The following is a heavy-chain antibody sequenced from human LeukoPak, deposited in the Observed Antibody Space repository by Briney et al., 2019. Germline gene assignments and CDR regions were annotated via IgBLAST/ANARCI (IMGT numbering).Heavy chain of an antibody. V-gene: IGHV3-9*01. CDR3: ARGKWYYFDY. CDR2: ISWNSGRI. D-gene: IGHD2-15*01. CDR1: GFTFDDYA. Sequence: GGSLRLSCAASGFTFDDYAMHWVRQAPGKGLEWVSGISWNSGRIGYADSVKGRFTISRDNAKNSLYLQMNSLRAEDTAVYYCARGKWYYFDYWGQGTLVTVSS. J-gene: IGHJ4*02.